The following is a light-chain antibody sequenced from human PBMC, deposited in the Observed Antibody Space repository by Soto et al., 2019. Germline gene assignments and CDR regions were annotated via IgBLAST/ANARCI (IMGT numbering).Light chain of an antibody. CDR1: SSNIGTNA. CDR3: AAWDDSLNGPV. CDR2: TKD. Sequence: QSALTQPPSASGTPGQRVTISCSGSSSNIGTNAVNWYQQLPRTAPKLLIYTKDQRPSGVPDRFSGSRSGTSASLAISGLQSEDEADYYCAAWDDSLNGPVFGGGTKVTVL. J-gene: IGLJ2*01. V-gene: IGLV1-44*01.